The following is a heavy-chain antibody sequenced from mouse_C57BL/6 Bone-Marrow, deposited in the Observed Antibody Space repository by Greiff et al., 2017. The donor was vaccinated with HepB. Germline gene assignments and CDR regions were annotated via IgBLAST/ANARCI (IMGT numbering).Heavy chain of an antibody. J-gene: IGHJ2*01. V-gene: IGHV1-74*01. D-gene: IGHD1-2*01. Sequence: QVQLKQPGAELVKPGASVKVSCKASGYTFTSYWMHWVKQRPGQGLEWIGRIHPSDSDTNYNQKFKGKATLTVDKSSSTAYMQLSSLTSEDSAVYYCAIWGEGKTPLRHDYWGQGTTLTVSS. CDR1: GYTFTSYW. CDR3: AIWGEGKTPLRHDY. CDR2: IHPSDSDT.